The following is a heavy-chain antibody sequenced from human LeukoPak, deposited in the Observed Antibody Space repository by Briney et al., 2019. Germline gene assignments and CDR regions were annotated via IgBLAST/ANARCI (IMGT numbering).Heavy chain of an antibody. J-gene: IGHJ6*02. V-gene: IGHV4-59*01. CDR1: NGSISNYY. CDR2: IYYSGNT. D-gene: IGHD2-2*01. Sequence: SETLSLTCTVSNGSISNYYWNWIRQPPGRGLEWIGYIYYSGNTNYNPSLKSRVTISVDASKNQFSLHLSSVTAADTALYYCARVLATSWVAMDVWGQGTSVAVSS. CDR3: ARVLATSWVAMDV.